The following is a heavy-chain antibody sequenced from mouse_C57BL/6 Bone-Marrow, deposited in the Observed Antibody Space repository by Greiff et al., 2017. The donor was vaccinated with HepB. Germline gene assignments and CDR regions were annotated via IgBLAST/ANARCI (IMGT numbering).Heavy chain of an antibody. CDR2: INPSSGYT. J-gene: IGHJ4*01. Sequence: VQLQQSGAELARPGASVKMSCKASGYTFTSYTMNWVKQRPGQGLEWIGYINPSSGYTKYNQKFKDKATLTADKSSSTAYMQLSSLTSEDSAVYYCARGGLRLNYAMDYWGQGTSVTVSS. CDR1: GYTFTSYT. D-gene: IGHD2-4*01. CDR3: ARGGLRLNYAMDY. V-gene: IGHV1-4*01.